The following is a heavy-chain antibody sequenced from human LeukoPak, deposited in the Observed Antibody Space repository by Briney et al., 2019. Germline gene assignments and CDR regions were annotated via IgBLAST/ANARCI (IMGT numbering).Heavy chain of an antibody. V-gene: IGHV3-72*01. J-gene: IGHJ6*02. Sequence: GGSLRLSCAASGFTFSDHYMDWVRQAPGKGLEWVGRIRNKPKGYTTEYAASVKGRFTISRNDSKSSLYVEMNSLKTEDTAVYYCGRGAADGPASNYYAMDVWGQGTTVTVSS. D-gene: IGHD6-13*01. CDR2: IRNKPKGYTT. CDR3: GRGAADGPASNYYAMDV. CDR1: GFTFSDHY.